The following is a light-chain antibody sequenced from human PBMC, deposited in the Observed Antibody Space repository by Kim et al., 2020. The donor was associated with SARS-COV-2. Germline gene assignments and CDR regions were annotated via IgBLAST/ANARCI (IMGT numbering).Light chain of an antibody. Sequence: SYELTQPPSVSVSPGQTATITCSGDRLTNEYVCWYQQKPGQSPVLVIYQDTKRPSGIPERFSGSNSGNTATLTISGTQALDEADYYCQAWDSSSWVFGGG. CDR3: QAWDSSSWV. CDR1: RLTNEY. V-gene: IGLV3-1*01. CDR2: QDT. J-gene: IGLJ3*02.